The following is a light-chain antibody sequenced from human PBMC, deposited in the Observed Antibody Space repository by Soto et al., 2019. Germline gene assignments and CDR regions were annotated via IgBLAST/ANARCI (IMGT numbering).Light chain of an antibody. CDR3: AAWDDSLNGYV. Sequence: SVLTQPPPASGTPGQRVTISCSGRSTNIGSNTVNWYQQLPGTAPKLLIYSNNQRPSGVPDRFSGSKSGTSASLAISGLQSEDEADYYCAAWDDSLNGYVFGTGTKVTVL. CDR2: SNN. J-gene: IGLJ1*01. V-gene: IGLV1-44*01. CDR1: STNIGSNT.